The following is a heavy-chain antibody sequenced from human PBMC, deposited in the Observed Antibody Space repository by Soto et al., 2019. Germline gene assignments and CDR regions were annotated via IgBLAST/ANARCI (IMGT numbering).Heavy chain of an antibody. CDR2: IIPILGIA. V-gene: IGHV1-69*02. J-gene: IGHJ4*02. CDR1: GGTFSSYT. Sequence: QVQLVQSGAEVKKPGSSVKVSCKASGGTFSSYTISWVRQAPGQGLEWMGRIIPILGIANYAQKFQGRVTXTXXKSTSTAYMELSSLRSEDTAVYYCARLTVVSGRGYWGQGTLVTVSS. CDR3: ARLTVVSGRGY. D-gene: IGHD6-25*01.